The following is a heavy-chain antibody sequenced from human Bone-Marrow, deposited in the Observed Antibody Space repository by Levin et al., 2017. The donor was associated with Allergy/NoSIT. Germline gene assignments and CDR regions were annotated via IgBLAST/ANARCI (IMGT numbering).Heavy chain of an antibody. D-gene: IGHD3-3*01. J-gene: IGHJ6*02. CDR1: GFTFSNAW. Sequence: GESLKISCAASGFTFSNAWMSWVRQAPGKGLEWVGRIKSKTDGGTTDYAAPVKGRFTISRDDSKNTLYLQMNSLKTEDTAVYYCTTDGREAQLRFLEWLLDKPLPDSGYGMDVWGQGTTVTVSS. V-gene: IGHV3-15*01. CDR2: IKSKTDGGTT. CDR3: TTDGREAQLRFLEWLLDKPLPDSGYGMDV.